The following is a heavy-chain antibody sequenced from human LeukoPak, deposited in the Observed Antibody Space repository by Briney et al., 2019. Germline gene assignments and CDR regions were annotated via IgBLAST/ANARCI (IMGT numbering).Heavy chain of an antibody. CDR3: ARTITMVRGVISGYYYYYMDV. Sequence: GESLKISCQGSGYSFTSYGIGWVRQMPGEGLEWMGIIYPGDSVTRYSPSFQGQVTISADNSSSTAYLQWSSLKASDTAMYYCARTITMVRGVISGYYYYYMDVWGKGTTVTISS. D-gene: IGHD3-10*01. CDR2: IYPGDSVT. J-gene: IGHJ6*03. V-gene: IGHV5-51*01. CDR1: GYSFTSYG.